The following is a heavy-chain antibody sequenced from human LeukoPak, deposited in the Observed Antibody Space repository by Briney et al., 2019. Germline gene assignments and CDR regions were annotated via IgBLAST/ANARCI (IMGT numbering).Heavy chain of an antibody. V-gene: IGHV3-30*18. CDR1: GFSFSTYG. CDR3: AKGSGDYEYFDH. D-gene: IGHD1-26*01. Sequence: PGGSLRLSCAASGFSFSTYGMYWVRQSPGKGLEWVAAISNDGRNKNYADPGEGRFTISRDNSKNTLYLQVNSLRLEDTAVYYCAKGSGDYEYFDHWGQGTLVTVSS. J-gene: IGHJ4*02. CDR2: ISNDGRNK.